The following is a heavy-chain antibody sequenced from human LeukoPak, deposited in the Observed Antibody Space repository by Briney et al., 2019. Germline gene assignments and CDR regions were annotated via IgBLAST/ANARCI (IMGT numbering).Heavy chain of an antibody. CDR3: ARGQWLPVFDF. D-gene: IGHD3-22*01. J-gene: IGHJ4*02. CDR2: FYHSGST. V-gene: IGHV4-61*03. Sequence: PSETLSLTCTVSGDSFTSVTDYWAWIRQPPGKGLEWIGYFYHSGSTNYNPSLKSRVTISVDTSKSHFSLKLSSVTAADTAVYYCARGQWLPVFDFWGQGTLVTVSS. CDR1: GDSFTSVTDY.